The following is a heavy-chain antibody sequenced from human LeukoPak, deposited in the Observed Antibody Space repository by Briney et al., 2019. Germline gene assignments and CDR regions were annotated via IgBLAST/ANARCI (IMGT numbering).Heavy chain of an antibody. CDR1: GFTFDDYG. CDR2: INWNGGST. CDR3: ARARYGSGSYSYYFDY. D-gene: IGHD3-10*01. J-gene: IGHJ4*02. Sequence: PGGSLRLSCAASGFTFDDYGMSWVRQAPGKGLEWVSGINWNGGSTGYADSVKGRFTISRDNAKNSLYLQTNSLRAEDTALYYCARARYGSGSYSYYFDYWGQGTLVTVSS. V-gene: IGHV3-20*04.